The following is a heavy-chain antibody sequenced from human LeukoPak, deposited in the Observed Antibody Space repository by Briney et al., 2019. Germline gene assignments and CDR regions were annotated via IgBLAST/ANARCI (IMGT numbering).Heavy chain of an antibody. CDR1: GDSISPYY. J-gene: IGHJ6*03. CDR3: ARHGFGSGTPYWYWYMDV. Sequence: PSETLSLTCTVSGDSISPYYWTWIRQPPGKGLEWIGYIYYSGNTNYNPSLKSRVTLSVDTSKKQFSLKLRSVTAADTAVYYCARHGFGSGTPYWYWYMDVWGKGTTVTVSS. CDR2: IYYSGNT. V-gene: IGHV4-59*01. D-gene: IGHD3-10*01.